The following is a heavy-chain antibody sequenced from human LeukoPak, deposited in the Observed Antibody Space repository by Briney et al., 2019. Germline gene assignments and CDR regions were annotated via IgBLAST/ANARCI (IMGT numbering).Heavy chain of an antibody. V-gene: IGHV1-18*01. J-gene: IGHJ4*02. Sequence: GAAVTVSFKASGYTFTNYGISWVRQAPGQGGEGMGWISDKKGNTNYAQKLQGRVTITTETYTSKDYMELRRQRSDDTAVYYCAALSGELPYYFAYWGQATLVTLSS. CDR2: ISDKKGNT. D-gene: IGHD1-26*01. CDR1: GYTFTNYG. CDR3: AALSGELPYYFAY.